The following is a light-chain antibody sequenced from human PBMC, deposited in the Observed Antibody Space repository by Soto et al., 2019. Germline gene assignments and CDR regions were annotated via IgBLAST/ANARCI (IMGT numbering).Light chain of an antibody. CDR3: QQYNKWPWT. V-gene: IGKV3-15*01. J-gene: IGKJ1*01. CDR1: QSVSNN. CDR2: GAS. Sequence: EIVMTQSPATLSVSPGERATLSCRARQSVSNNLAWHQQKPGQAPRLLIYGASTRATGIPARFSGSGSGTDFTLTISSLQSEDVAVYYCQQYNKWPWTFGQGTKVEIK.